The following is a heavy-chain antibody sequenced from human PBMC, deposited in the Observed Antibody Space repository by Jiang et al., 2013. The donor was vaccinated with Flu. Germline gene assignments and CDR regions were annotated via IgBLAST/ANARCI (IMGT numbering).Heavy chain of an antibody. CDR3: ARKGYFGNFLYHFDY. CDR1: GYTFTNYP. CDR2: INAANGDT. D-gene: IGHD3-10*01. Sequence: SGAEVKLPGASAKVSCMTSGYTFTNYPLHWVRQAPGQGLEWLGWINAANGDTGYSQKFQGRVTITIDTSASTAYMELSSLGSEDTAMFYCARKGYFGNFLYHFDYWGQGTLVTVSS. J-gene: IGHJ4*02. V-gene: IGHV1-3*01.